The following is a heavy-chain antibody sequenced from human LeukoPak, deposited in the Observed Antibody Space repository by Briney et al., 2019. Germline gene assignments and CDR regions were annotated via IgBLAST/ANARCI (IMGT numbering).Heavy chain of an antibody. D-gene: IGHD2-2*01. V-gene: IGHV1-2*02. CDR1: GYTFTGYY. CDR3: AREKCSSTSCNHPFDY. J-gene: IGHJ4*02. CDR2: INPNSGGT. Sequence: ASVKVSCKASGYTFTGYYMHWVRQAPGQGLEWMGWINPNSGGTNYAQKFQGRGTMTRDTSISTACMELSRLRSDDTAVYYCAREKCSSTSCNHPFDYWGQGTLVTVSS.